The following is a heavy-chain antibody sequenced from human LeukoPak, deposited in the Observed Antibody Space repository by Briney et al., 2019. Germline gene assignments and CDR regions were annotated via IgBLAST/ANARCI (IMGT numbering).Heavy chain of an antibody. V-gene: IGHV3-48*03. CDR1: GFTFSSYE. CDR2: ISSSGSTI. D-gene: IGHD5-24*01. Sequence: GGSLRLSCAASGFTFSSYEMNWVRQAPGKGLEWVSYISSSGSTIYYADSVKGRFTISRDNSKNTLYLQMNSLRAEDTAVYYCAKDTRWLQASGFDYWGQGTLVTVSS. CDR3: AKDTRWLQASGFDY. J-gene: IGHJ4*02.